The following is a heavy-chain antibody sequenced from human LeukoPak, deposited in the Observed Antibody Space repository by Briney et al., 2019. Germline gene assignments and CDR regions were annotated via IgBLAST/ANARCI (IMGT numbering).Heavy chain of an antibody. D-gene: IGHD3-10*01. CDR2: INHSGST. CDR3: ARGRYYYGSGSYYPLDY. Sequence: SETLSLTCAVYGGSFSGYYWSWIRQPPGKGLEWIGEINHSGSTNYNPSLKSRVTISVDTPKNQFSLKLSSVTAADTAVYYCARGRYYYGSGSYYPLDYWGQGTLVTVSS. CDR1: GGSFSGYY. V-gene: IGHV4-34*01. J-gene: IGHJ4*02.